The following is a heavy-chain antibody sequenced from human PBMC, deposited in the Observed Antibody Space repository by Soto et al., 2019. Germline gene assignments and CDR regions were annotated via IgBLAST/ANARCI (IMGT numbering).Heavy chain of an antibody. V-gene: IGHV1-18*01. Sequence: QVQLVQSGAEVKKPGASVKVSCKASGYTFTSYGISWVRQAPGQGLEWMGWISAYNGKTNDAQKLQGRVTMTTDTSTSTAYNELRSLRSGDTAVYYCARCIEHPVWASYRHTSHTYYYYGIDVWGQGTTVTVSS. CDR1: GYTFTSYG. J-gene: IGHJ6*02. CDR2: ISAYNGKT. CDR3: ARCIEHPVWASYRHTSHTYYYYGIDV. D-gene: IGHD3-16*02.